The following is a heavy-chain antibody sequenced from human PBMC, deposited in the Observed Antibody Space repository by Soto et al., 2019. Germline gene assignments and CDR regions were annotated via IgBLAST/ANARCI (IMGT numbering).Heavy chain of an antibody. J-gene: IGHJ4*02. CDR1: GGSFSAYY. CDR2: INRSGGT. CDR3: ARGGKSVIFMQGYYLDY. Sequence: QVQLQQWGAGLLKPSETLSLTCAVYGGSFSAYYWSWIRQPPNEGLEWIGDINRSGGTNYNPSLKSRVTISLDTSKNQFSLRLSSVTAADTAVYYCARGGKSVIFMQGYYLDYWGQGTLVTVSS. V-gene: IGHV4-34*01. D-gene: IGHD2-15*01.